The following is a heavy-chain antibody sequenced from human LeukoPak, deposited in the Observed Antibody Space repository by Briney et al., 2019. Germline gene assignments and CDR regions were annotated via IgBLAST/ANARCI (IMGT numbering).Heavy chain of an antibody. CDR3: ARGWYMDFLPGNWFDP. J-gene: IGHJ5*02. CDR2: IYYSGST. V-gene: IGHV4-59*11. Sequence: SETLSLTCAVSGGSISSHYWSWIRQPPGKGLEWIGYIYYSGSTNYNPSLKSRVTISVDTSKNQFSLKLSSVTAADTAVYYCARGWYMDFLPGNWFDPWGQGTLVTVSS. D-gene: IGHD1-1*01. CDR1: GGSISSHY.